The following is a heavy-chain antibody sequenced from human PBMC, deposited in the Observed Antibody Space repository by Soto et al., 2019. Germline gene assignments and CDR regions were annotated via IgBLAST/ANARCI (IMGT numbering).Heavy chain of an antibody. CDR2: ISYEGSNK. D-gene: IGHD6-19*01. V-gene: IGHV3-30-3*01. Sequence: GGSLSLSCAASGFTFSSYAMQWVRQAPGKGLEWVAVISYEGSNKYYADSVKGRFTISRDNSKNTLYLQMNSLRAEDTAVYYCARVQGPYSSGWYLGYWGQGTLVTVSS. CDR3: ARVQGPYSSGWYLGY. CDR1: GFTFSSYA. J-gene: IGHJ4*02.